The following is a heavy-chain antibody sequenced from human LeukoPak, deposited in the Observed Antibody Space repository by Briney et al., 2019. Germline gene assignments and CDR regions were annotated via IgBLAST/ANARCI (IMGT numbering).Heavy chain of an antibody. J-gene: IGHJ4*02. CDR1: GDSISSNSYY. CDR2: IYYSGST. CDR3: ARHEGYSYDY. V-gene: IGHV4-39*01. Sequence: SETLSLTRTVSGDSISSNSYYWGWIRQPPGKGLEWIGSIYYSGSTYYNPSLKSRVTLSVDTSKNQFSLKLSSVTAADTAVYYCARHEGYSYDYWGQGTLVTVSP.